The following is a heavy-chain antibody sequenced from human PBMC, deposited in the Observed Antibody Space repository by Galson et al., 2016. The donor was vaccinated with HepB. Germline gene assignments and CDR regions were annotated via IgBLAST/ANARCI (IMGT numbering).Heavy chain of an antibody. Sequence: SLRLSCAASACTFVGYWMTWVRQAPRRGLEWVAYIRRDGTQRNFEDSVNCRFSISSVNAKKSLYLQMNSLRAEDTAVYYCARDVCGRCTGTNCYSYYFDPWGQGTLVTVSS. CDR1: ACTFVGYW. CDR2: IRRDGTQR. CDR3: ARDVCGRCTGTNCYSYYFDP. D-gene: IGHD2-2*01. J-gene: IGHJ5*02. V-gene: IGHV3-7*03.